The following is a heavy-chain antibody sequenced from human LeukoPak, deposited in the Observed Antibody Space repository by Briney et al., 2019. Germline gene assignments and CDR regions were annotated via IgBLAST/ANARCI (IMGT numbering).Heavy chain of an antibody. CDR2: IYTSGST. CDR1: GGSISSYY. CDR3: ARHSLGGDRGRMGCDP. V-gene: IGHV4-4*07. Sequence: SETLSLTCTVSGGSISSYYWSWIRQPAGKGLEWIGRIYTSGSTNYNPSLKSRVTMSVDTSKNQFSLKLSSVTAADTAVYYCARHSLGGDRGRMGCDPWGQGTLVTVSS. D-gene: IGHD2-21*02. J-gene: IGHJ5*02.